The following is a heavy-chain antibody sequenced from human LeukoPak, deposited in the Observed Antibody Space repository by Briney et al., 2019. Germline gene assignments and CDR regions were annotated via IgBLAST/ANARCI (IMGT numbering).Heavy chain of an antibody. CDR2: IYHSGST. V-gene: IGHV4-38-2*02. J-gene: IGHJ6*03. Sequence: PSETLSLTCTVSGYSISSGYYRGWIRQPPGKGLEWIGSIYHSGSTNYNPSLKSRVTISVDTSKNQFSLKLSSVTAADTAVYYCARDSRYYMDVWGKGTTVTVSS. CDR3: ARDSRYYMDV. CDR1: GYSISSGYY.